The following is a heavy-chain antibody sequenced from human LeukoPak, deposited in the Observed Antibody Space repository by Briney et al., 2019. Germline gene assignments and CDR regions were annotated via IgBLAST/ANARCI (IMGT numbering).Heavy chain of an antibody. CDR3: ARGKWLGLYYFDY. CDR1: GYTFTDYY. J-gene: IGHJ4*02. CDR2: INPNSGGT. Sequence: ASVKVSCKASGYTFTDYYIHWVRQAPGQGLEWMGWINPNSGGTNYAQKFQGRVTMTRDTSISTAYMELSRLRSDDTAVYYCARGKWLGLYYFDYWGQGTLVTVSS. D-gene: IGHD6-19*01. V-gene: IGHV1-2*02.